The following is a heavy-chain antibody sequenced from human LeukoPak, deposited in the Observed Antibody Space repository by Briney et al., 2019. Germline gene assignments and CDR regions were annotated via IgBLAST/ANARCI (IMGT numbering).Heavy chain of an antibody. CDR3: ARDRGDSSGYYYFDY. D-gene: IGHD3-22*01. J-gene: IGHJ4*02. CDR1: GFTFSSYA. CDR2: ISYDGSNK. Sequence: GGSLRLSCAASGFTFSSYAMHWVRQAPGKGLEWVAVISYDGSNKYYADSVKGRLTISRDNSKNTLYLQMNSLRAEDTAVYYCARDRGDSSGYYYFDYWGQGTLVTVSS. V-gene: IGHV3-30-3*01.